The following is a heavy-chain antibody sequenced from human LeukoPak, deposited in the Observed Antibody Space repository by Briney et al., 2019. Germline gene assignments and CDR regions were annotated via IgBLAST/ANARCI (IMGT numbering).Heavy chain of an antibody. V-gene: IGHV1-69*13. J-gene: IGHJ4*02. Sequence: ASVKVSCKASGGTFSSYAISWVRQAPGQGLEWMGGIIPIFGTANYAQKFQGRVTITADESTSTAYMELSSLRSEDTAVYYCAPVLLRSTMGDFDYWGQGTLVTVSS. CDR1: GGTFSSYA. CDR3: APVLLRSTMGDFDY. D-gene: IGHD3-10*01. CDR2: IIPIFGTA.